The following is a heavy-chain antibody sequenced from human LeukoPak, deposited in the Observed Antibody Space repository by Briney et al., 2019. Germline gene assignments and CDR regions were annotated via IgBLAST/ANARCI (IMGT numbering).Heavy chain of an antibody. Sequence: ASVKVSCKASTYTLTSYYIHWVRQAPGQGLEWMGIINPNGGSTSYAQKFQGRVTMTRDTSTSTVYMELSSLRSEDTAVYYCARAMVRGLSNPFDYWGQGTLVTVSS. CDR3: ARAMVRGLSNPFDY. CDR1: TYTLTSYY. D-gene: IGHD3-10*01. J-gene: IGHJ4*02. CDR2: INPNGGST. V-gene: IGHV1-46*01.